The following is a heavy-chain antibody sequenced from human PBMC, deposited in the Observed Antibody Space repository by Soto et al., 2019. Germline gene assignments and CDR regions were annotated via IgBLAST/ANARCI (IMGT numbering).Heavy chain of an antibody. CDR3: ETSLQLRKGWAFDY. CDR1: GYTFTSYF. J-gene: IGHJ4*02. V-gene: IGHV1-46*01. D-gene: IGHD1-1*01. Sequence: QVQLVQSGPEVKKPGASGKGSCKASGYTFTSYFMQWVRQAPGQGLEWVGIINPSDGTTSYAQKFQGRVTMTRDTSTSTVYMDLSSLRSEDTAVYYCETSLQLRKGWAFDYWGQGTLVTVSS. CDR2: INPSDGTT.